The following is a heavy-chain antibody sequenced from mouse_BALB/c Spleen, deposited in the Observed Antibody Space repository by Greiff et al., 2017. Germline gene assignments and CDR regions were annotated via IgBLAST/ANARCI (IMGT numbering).Heavy chain of an antibody. Sequence: EVQRVESGPGLVKPSQSLSLTCTVTGYSITSDYAWNWIRQFPGNQLEWMGYISYSGSTSYNPSLKGRISITRDTSKNQFFLQLNSVTTEDTATYCCARGGYDEAWFAYWGQGTLVTVSA. CDR1: GYSITSDYA. J-gene: IGHJ3*01. D-gene: IGHD2-12*01. CDR2: ISYSGST. V-gene: IGHV3-2*02. CDR3: ARGGYDEAWFAY.